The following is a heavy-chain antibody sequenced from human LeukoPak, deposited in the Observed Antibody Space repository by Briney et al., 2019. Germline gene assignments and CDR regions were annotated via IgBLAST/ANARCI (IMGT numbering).Heavy chain of an antibody. D-gene: IGHD6-19*01. CDR2: IYYTGNN. Sequence: PSETLSLTCAVSGYSISSTNWWGWIRQPPVKGLEWIGYIYYTGNNNYNPSLKSRVTMSVDTSKNQFSLNLSSVTALDTAVYYCARIFLGYSTGWYFDYWGQGTLVTVSS. CDR3: ARIFLGYSTGWYFDY. J-gene: IGHJ4*02. CDR1: GYSISSTNW. V-gene: IGHV4-28*06.